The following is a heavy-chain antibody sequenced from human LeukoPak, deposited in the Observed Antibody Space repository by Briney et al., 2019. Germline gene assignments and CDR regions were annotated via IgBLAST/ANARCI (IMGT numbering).Heavy chain of an antibody. CDR2: IYYSGST. CDR1: GGSISSYY. J-gene: IGHJ4*02. Sequence: SETLSLTCTVSGGSISSYYWSWIRQPPGKGLEWIGYIYYSGSTNYNPSLKSRVTISVDTSKNQFSLKLSSVTAADTAVYYCARSTEVVVPPAIPPAFDYWGQGTLVTVSS. V-gene: IGHV4-59*01. D-gene: IGHD2-2*02. CDR3: ARSTEVVVPPAIPPAFDY.